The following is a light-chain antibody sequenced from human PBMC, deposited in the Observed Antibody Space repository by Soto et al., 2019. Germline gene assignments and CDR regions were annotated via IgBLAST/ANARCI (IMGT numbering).Light chain of an antibody. CDR1: SSDVGGYNY. Sequence: QSALTQPASVSGSPGQSITISCTGTSSDVGGYNYVSWYQQHPGKAPKLMIYDVSNRPSGVSNRFSGSKSGNTASLTISGVQAEDEADYYCSSYTGSTTVVFGGGTKLTVL. CDR2: DVS. CDR3: SSYTGSTTVV. J-gene: IGLJ3*02. V-gene: IGLV2-14*01.